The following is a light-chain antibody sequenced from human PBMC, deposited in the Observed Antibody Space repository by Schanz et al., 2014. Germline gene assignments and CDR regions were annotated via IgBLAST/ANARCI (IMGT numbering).Light chain of an antibody. Sequence: EILMTQSPATLSVSPGETATLSCRASQSITTNLAWYLQKPGQAPRLLIYGASTRATGISARFSGSGSGTEFTLTISSLQPDDFATYYCQQYNSYPITFGQGTRLEIK. J-gene: IGKJ5*01. CDR1: QSITTN. CDR3: QQYNSYPIT. V-gene: IGKV3-15*01. CDR2: GAS.